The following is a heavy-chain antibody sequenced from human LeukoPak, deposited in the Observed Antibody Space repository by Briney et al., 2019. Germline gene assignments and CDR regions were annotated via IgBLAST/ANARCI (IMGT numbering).Heavy chain of an antibody. CDR3: ARGQLLVGATGTDY. J-gene: IGHJ4*02. D-gene: IGHD1-26*01. Sequence: SVKVSCKASGGTFSSYAISWVRQAPGQGLEWMGRIIPILGIANYAQKFQGRVTITADKSTSTAYMELSSLRSEDTAVYYCARGQLLVGATGTDYWGQGTLVTVSS. CDR1: GGTFSSYA. V-gene: IGHV1-69*04. CDR2: IIPILGIA.